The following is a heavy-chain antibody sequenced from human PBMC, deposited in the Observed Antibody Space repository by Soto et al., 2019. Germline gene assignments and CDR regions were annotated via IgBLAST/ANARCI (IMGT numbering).Heavy chain of an antibody. V-gene: IGHV1-69*13. J-gene: IGHJ6*02. D-gene: IGHD5-18*01. CDR1: GGTFSSYA. Sequence: ASVKVSCKASGGTFSSYAISWVRQAPGQGLEWMGGIIPIFGTANYAQKFQGRVTITADESTSTAYMELSSLRSEDTAVYYCARGDTAMVYYYYYYGMDVWGQGATVTVSS. CDR3: ARGDTAMVYYYYYYGMDV. CDR2: IIPIFGTA.